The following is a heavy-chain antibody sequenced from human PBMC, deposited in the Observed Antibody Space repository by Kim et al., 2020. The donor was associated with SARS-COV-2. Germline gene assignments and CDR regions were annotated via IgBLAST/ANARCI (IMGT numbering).Heavy chain of an antibody. D-gene: IGHD2-15*01. CDR3: MRQHCVVGTCHWYFQY. J-gene: IGHJ1*01. V-gene: IGHV5-51*01. CDR1: GYSFSTYW. Sequence: GESLKISCKGSGYSFSTYWIAWVRQMPGKGLEWMGIINPSDSDTKYSPSFQGQVTISVDKSINTAYLQWDSLKASDTAMYYCMRQHCVVGTCHWYFQYWGQGTLITVSP. CDR2: INPSDSDT.